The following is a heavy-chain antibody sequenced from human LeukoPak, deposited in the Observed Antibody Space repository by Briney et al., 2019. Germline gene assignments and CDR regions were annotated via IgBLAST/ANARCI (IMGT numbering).Heavy chain of an antibody. J-gene: IGHJ5*02. D-gene: IGHD3-16*01. Sequence: SETLSLTCTVSGVSIGSTHYYWGWIRQPAGKGLEWIGRVYFSGSTNYNPSLKGRVTISVDTSKNQFSLSLMSVTAADTAVYYCVKDGGHTALDPWGQGTQATVSS. CDR3: VKDGGHTALDP. CDR2: VYFSGST. CDR1: GVSIGSTHYY. V-gene: IGHV4-61*02.